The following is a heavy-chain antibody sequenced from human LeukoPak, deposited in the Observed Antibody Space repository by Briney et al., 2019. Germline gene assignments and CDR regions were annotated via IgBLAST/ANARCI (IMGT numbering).Heavy chain of an antibody. J-gene: IGHJ4*02. D-gene: IGHD2-2*01. Sequence: GGSLRLSCAASGFTFSSYWMSWVRQAPGKGLEWVANIKQDGSEKYYVDSVKGRFTISRDNAKNSLYLQMNSLRAEDTAVYYCASSPYQLPLHTLDYWGQGTLVTVSS. CDR1: GFTFSSYW. V-gene: IGHV3-7*01. CDR2: IKQDGSEK. CDR3: ASSPYQLPLHTLDY.